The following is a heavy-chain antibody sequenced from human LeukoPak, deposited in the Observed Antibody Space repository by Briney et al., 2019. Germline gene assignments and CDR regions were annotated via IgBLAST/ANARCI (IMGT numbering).Heavy chain of an antibody. V-gene: IGHV3-33*06. D-gene: IGHD4-11*01. CDR3: AKDAQRGFDYSNSLES. J-gene: IGHJ5*01. Sequence: GRSLRLSCATSGFTFSHYGMHWVRQAPGKGLEWVAVIWNDGSNKYYGESVKGRFIISRDNSQNTLYRQMNSLRVEDAAVYYCAKDAQRGFDYSNSLESWGQGTLVTVSS. CDR2: IWNDGSNK. CDR1: GFTFSHYG.